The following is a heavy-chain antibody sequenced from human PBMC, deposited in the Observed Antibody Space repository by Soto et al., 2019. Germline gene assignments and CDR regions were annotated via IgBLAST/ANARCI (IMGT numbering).Heavy chain of an antibody. J-gene: IGHJ6*03. CDR2: ISSSGSTI. Sequence: QVQLVESGGGLVKPGGSLRLSCAASGFTFSDYYMSWIRQAPGKGLEWVSYISSSGSTIDYADSVKGRFTITRANAKNSLYLQINSMRAEDTAVYYCARADGDYDLEVYYYYMDVWGKGTTVTVSS. CDR1: GFTFSDYY. D-gene: IGHD4-17*01. CDR3: ARADGDYDLEVYYYYMDV. V-gene: IGHV3-11*01.